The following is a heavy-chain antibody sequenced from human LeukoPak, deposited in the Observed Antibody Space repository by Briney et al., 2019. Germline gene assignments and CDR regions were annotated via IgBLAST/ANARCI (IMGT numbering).Heavy chain of an antibody. CDR1: GGSISSSNW. CDR3: ARHGIDVLLKDYYFDY. CDR2: IYHSGST. Sequence: ASETLSLTCAVSGGSISSSNWWSWVRQPPGKGLEWIGEIYHSGSTNYNPSLKSRVTISVDKSKNQFPLKLSSVTAADTAVYYCARHGIDVLLKDYYFDYWGQGTRVTVSS. J-gene: IGHJ4*02. D-gene: IGHD3-16*01. V-gene: IGHV4-4*02.